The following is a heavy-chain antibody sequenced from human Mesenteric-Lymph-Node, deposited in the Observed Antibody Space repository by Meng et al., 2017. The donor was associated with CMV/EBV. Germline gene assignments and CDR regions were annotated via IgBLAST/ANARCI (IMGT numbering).Heavy chain of an antibody. J-gene: IGHJ4*02. CDR3: AKSKQEYSSSSDY. CDR1: GFTFSSYS. Sequence: GESLKISCAASGFTFSSYSMNWVRQAPGKGLEWVAVIWYDGSNKYYADSVKGRFTISRDNSKNTLYLQMNSLRAEDTAVYYCAKSKQEYSSSSDYWGQGTLVTVSS. D-gene: IGHD6-6*01. V-gene: IGHV3-33*06. CDR2: IWYDGSNK.